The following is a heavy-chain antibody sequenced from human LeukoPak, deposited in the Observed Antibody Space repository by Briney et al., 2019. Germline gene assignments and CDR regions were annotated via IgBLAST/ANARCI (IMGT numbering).Heavy chain of an antibody. J-gene: IGHJ4*02. CDR2: INHSGST. CDR1: GGSFSGYS. Sequence: SETLSLTCAVYGGSFSGYSWSWIRQPPGKGLEWIGEINHSGSTNYNPSLKSRVTISVDTSKNQFSLKLSSVTAADTAVYYCARRAAAQLRWGQGTLVTVSS. V-gene: IGHV4-34*01. CDR3: ARRAAAQLR. D-gene: IGHD6-13*01.